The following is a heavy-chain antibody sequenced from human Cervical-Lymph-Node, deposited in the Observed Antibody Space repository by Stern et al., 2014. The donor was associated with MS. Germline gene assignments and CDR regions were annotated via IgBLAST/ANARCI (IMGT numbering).Heavy chain of an antibody. CDR3: ARGSDWYPLDY. CDR1: GFAFSTYG. CDR2: ISFDGAKT. D-gene: IGHD6-19*01. V-gene: IGHV3-30*03. J-gene: IGHJ4*02. Sequence: VQLVESGGGVVQPGRSLRLSCSTSGFAFSTYGMHWVRQAPGKGLEWVVVISFDGAKTYYAGSVKGRFTISRDNAKNTLYLQMKSLRGEDTAVYYCARGSDWYPLDYWGQGTLVTVSS.